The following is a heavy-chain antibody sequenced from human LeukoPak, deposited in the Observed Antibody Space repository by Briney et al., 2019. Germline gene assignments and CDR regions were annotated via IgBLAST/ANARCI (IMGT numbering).Heavy chain of an antibody. CDR3: ARVPYSSLGWFDP. Sequence: GASVKVSCKASGYTFTSYDINWVRQATGQGLEWMGWMNPNSGNTGYAQKFQGRVTITRNTSISTAYMELSSLRSEDTAVYYCARVPYSSLGWFDPWGQGTLVTVSS. J-gene: IGHJ5*02. CDR1: GYTFTSYD. V-gene: IGHV1-8*03. CDR2: MNPNSGNT. D-gene: IGHD6-6*01.